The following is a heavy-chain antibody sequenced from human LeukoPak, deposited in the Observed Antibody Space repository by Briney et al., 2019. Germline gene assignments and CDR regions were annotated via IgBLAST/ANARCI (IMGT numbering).Heavy chain of an antibody. Sequence: GGRLRLSCAASGFASSAFYMSWIRHAPGGGLEWISYISNSGSTLYYADSVKGRFTLSRDNDKNLLYLQMNSLSADETAVYYCARDAVGSYDYWGQGTLVTVSS. CDR2: ISNSGSTL. D-gene: IGHD3-10*01. V-gene: IGHV3-11*01. CDR1: GFASSAFY. CDR3: ARDAVGSYDY. J-gene: IGHJ4*02.